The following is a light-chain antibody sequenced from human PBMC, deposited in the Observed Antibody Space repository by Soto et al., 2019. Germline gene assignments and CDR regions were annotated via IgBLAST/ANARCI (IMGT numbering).Light chain of an antibody. J-gene: IGKJ2*01. CDR1: HDIGTY. Sequence: EIQMTKSPSSLSASLGDRVTITCQASHDIGTYLNWYQQKPGKAPNLLIYDVSNLERGVPSRFSGSGSGRYFTLTVNSLQPEDIATYYCQHYDNLPYPFGQGTK. CDR3: QHYDNLPYP. CDR2: DVS. V-gene: IGKV1-33*01.